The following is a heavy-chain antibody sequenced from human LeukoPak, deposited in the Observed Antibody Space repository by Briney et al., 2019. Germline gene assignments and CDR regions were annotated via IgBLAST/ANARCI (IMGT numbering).Heavy chain of an antibody. CDR1: GYTFTSYY. CDR3: ARRGVGATGSFDY. CDR2: INPSGGST. D-gene: IGHD1-26*01. Sequence: ASVKVSCKASGYTFTSYYMHWVRQAPGQGLEWMGIINPSGGSTSYAQKFQGRVTMTRDTSTSTVYMELSSLGFEDTAVYYCARRGVGATGSFDYWGQGTLVTVSS. V-gene: IGHV1-46*01. J-gene: IGHJ4*02.